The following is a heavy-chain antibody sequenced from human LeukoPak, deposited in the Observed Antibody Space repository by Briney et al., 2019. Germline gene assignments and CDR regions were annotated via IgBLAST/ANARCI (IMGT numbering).Heavy chain of an antibody. J-gene: IGHJ4*02. CDR3: ARGPPNWGYDY. CDR1: GYTFTSYD. V-gene: IGHV1-8*01. D-gene: IGHD7-27*01. Sequence: ASVKVSCKASGYTFTSYDFNWVRQATGQRPEWMGWMSPNSGDTGYAQKFQDRVTMTRNTSISTAYMGLSSLRSDDTAVYYCARGPPNWGYDYWGPGTLVTVSS. CDR2: MSPNSGDT.